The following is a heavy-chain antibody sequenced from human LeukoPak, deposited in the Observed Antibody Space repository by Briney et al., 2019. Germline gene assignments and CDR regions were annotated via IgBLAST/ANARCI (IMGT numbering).Heavy chain of an antibody. CDR2: IRYDGSNK. Sequence: PGGSLRLSCAASGFTFSSYGMHWVRQALGKGLEWVAFIRYDGSNKYYADSVKGRFTISRDNSKNTLYLQMNSLRAEDTAAYYCAKDRTTVTTGGVDYWGQGTLVTVSS. J-gene: IGHJ4*02. CDR1: GFTFSSYG. D-gene: IGHD4-17*01. V-gene: IGHV3-30*02. CDR3: AKDRTTVTTGGVDY.